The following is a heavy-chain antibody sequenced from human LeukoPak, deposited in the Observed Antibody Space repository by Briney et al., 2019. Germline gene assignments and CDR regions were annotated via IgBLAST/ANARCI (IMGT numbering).Heavy chain of an antibody. CDR3: ARDLYKREGTFDY. D-gene: IGHD1-14*01. J-gene: IGHJ4*02. V-gene: IGHV3-30-3*01. CDR1: GFAFSSYW. Sequence: SGGSLRLSCAVSGFAFSSYWMSWVRQAPGKGLEWVAVISYDGSNKYYADSVKGRFTISRDNSKNTLYLQMDSLRAEDTAVYYCARDLYKREGTFDYWGQGTLVTVSS. CDR2: ISYDGSNK.